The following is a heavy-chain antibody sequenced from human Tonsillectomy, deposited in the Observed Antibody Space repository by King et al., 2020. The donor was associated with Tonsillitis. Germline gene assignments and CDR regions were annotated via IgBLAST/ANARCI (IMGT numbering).Heavy chain of an antibody. V-gene: IGHV3-64D*06. CDR1: GFTFSRFV. D-gene: IGHD3-22*01. J-gene: IGHJ3*02. CDR2: ISINGGST. Sequence: QLVQSGGGLVQPGGSLRLSCSASGFTFSRFVIHWVRQAPGKGLEYLSAISINGGSTYYADSVKGRVTNSRDNSKNTLYLQMSSLRAEDTALYYCVKDRDYYDSSDRTVAFDIWGQGTMVTVSS. CDR3: VKDRDYYDSSDRTVAFDI.